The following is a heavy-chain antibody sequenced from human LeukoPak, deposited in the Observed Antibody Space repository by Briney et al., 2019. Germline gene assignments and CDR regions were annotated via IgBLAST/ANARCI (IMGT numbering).Heavy chain of an antibody. CDR2: ISGSGGST. Sequence: GGSLRPSCAASGFTFSSYAMSWVRQAPGKGLEWVSAISGSGGSTYYADSVKGRFTISRDNSKNTLYLQMNSLRAEDTAVYHCAKDREGEVVNPFDYWGQGTLVTVSS. J-gene: IGHJ4*02. CDR1: GFTFSSYA. V-gene: IGHV3-23*01. D-gene: IGHD3-22*01. CDR3: AKDREGEVVNPFDY.